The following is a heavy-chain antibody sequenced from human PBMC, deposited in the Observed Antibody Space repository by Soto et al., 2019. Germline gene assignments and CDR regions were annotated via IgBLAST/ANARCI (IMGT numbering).Heavy chain of an antibody. CDR1: GFTFSSYS. CDR2: ISSSSSYI. J-gene: IGHJ1*01. CDR3: ARDLGDYDFWSGYEYFQH. V-gene: IGHV3-21*01. D-gene: IGHD3-3*01. Sequence: PGGSPRLSCAASGFTFSSYSMNWVRQAPGKGLEWVSSISSSSSYIYYADSVKGRFTISRVNAKNSLYLQMNSLRAEDTAVYYCARDLGDYDFWSGYEYFQHWGQGTLVTVSS.